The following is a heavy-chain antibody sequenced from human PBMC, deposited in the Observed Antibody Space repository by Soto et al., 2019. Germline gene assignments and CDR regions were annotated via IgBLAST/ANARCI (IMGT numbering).Heavy chain of an antibody. Sequence: SETLSLTCAVSGYSISSGNYWAWIRQPPGRGREWIGSLYHIGSTHYNTSLKSRVTISVDTSKNHFSLELSSVTAADTAIYYCRSSTSCYDESCVDVWGQGTMVTVSS. V-gene: IGHV4-38-2*01. J-gene: IGHJ6*02. CDR1: GYSISSGNY. CDR2: LYHIGST. CDR3: RSSTSCYDESCVDV. D-gene: IGHD2-2*01.